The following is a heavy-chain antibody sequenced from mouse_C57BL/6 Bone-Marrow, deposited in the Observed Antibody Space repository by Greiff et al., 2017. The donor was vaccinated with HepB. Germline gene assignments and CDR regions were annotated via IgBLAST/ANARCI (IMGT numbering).Heavy chain of an antibody. CDR3: ARRPTTNYAMDY. V-gene: IGHV5-12*01. CDR1: GFTFSDYY. J-gene: IGHJ4*01. CDR2: ISNGGGST. D-gene: IGHD1-1*01. Sequence: EVQGVESGGGLVQPGGSLKLSCAASGFTFSDYYMYWVRQTPEKRLEWVAYISNGGGSTYYPDTVKGRFTISRDNAKNTLYLQMSRLKSEDTAMYYCARRPTTNYAMDYWGQGTSVTVSS.